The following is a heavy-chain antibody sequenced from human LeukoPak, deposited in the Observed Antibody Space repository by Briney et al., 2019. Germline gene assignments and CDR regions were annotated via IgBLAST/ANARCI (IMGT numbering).Heavy chain of an antibody. Sequence: ASVKVSCKASGYTFTSYGISWVRQAPGQGLEWMGWISAYNGNTNYAQKLQGRVTMTTDTSTSTAYMELRSLRSDDTAVYYCARDWAYYYDSSGYYLGPEDYYYGMDAWGQGTTVTVSS. D-gene: IGHD3-22*01. J-gene: IGHJ6*02. V-gene: IGHV1-18*01. CDR3: ARDWAYYYDSSGYYLGPEDYYYGMDA. CDR1: GYTFTSYG. CDR2: ISAYNGNT.